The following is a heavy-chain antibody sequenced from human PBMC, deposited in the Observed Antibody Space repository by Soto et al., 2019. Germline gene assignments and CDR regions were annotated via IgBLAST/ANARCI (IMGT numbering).Heavy chain of an antibody. Sequence: GGSLRLSCAASGFTVSSNYMSWVRQAPGKGLEWVSVIYIGGGAYYAGSVKGRFTISRDNSKNTPFLQMNSLRAEDTAVYYCARITGAFAFDIWGQGTLVTVSS. J-gene: IGHJ3*02. D-gene: IGHD3-10*01. V-gene: IGHV3-66*01. CDR1: GFTVSSNY. CDR2: IYIGGGA. CDR3: ARITGAFAFDI.